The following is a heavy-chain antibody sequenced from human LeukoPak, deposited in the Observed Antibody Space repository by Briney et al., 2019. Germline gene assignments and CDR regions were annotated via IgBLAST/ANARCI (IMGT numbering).Heavy chain of an antibody. D-gene: IGHD2-21*02. CDR1: GFTFSSSG. CDR3: ARDRGFYCGRDCRNHNWFDP. V-gene: IGHV3-33*01. CDR2: IWYDGSNK. J-gene: IGHJ5*02. Sequence: GGSLRLSCVASGFTFSSSGFHWVRQAPGKGLEWVAVIWYDGSNKYYGDSVKGRFTVSRDDSRNTLFLQMNSLRAEDTAVYYCARDRGFYCGRDCRNHNWFDPWGQGTLVTVSS.